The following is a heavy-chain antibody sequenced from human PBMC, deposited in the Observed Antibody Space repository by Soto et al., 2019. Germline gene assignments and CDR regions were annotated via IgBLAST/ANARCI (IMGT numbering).Heavy chain of an antibody. J-gene: IGHJ4*02. CDR1: GFTFSSYA. Sequence: PVGSLRLSCAASGFTFSSYAMHWVRQAPGKGLEWVAVISYDGSNKYYADSVKGRFTISRDNSKNTLYLQMNSLRAEDTAVYYCARDRYCSGGSCYSDYFDYWGQGTLVTVSS. D-gene: IGHD2-15*01. V-gene: IGHV3-30-3*01. CDR3: ARDRYCSGGSCYSDYFDY. CDR2: ISYDGSNK.